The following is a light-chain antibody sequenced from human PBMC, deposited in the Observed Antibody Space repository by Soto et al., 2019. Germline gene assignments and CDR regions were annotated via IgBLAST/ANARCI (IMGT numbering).Light chain of an antibody. CDR2: KAS. CDR1: QSISSW. J-gene: IGKJ1*01. V-gene: IGKV1-5*03. CDR3: QQYNDNWT. Sequence: DIQMTQSPSTLSASVGDRATITCRASQSISSWLAWYQQKPGQAPQLLIYKASTLQSGVPSRCSGSGSGTEFTLAISSLQPDDSATYYCQQYNDNWTFGQGTKVEIK.